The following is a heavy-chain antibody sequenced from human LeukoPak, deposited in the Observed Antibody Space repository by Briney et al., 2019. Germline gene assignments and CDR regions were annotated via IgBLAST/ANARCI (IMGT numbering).Heavy chain of an antibody. CDR1: GDSVSRFGAY. CDR2: IYYSGTT. CDR3: GMGGGIGVAHI. Sequence: SETLSPTCTVSGDSVSRFGAYCTWIRQPPGKGLEWLGSIYYSGTTYYNPSLRSRATISVDTSKNHISLSLGSATAADAAAYYCGMGGGIGVAHIWGQGTLVTVSS. J-gene: IGHJ1*01. D-gene: IGHD6-19*01. V-gene: IGHV4-39*02.